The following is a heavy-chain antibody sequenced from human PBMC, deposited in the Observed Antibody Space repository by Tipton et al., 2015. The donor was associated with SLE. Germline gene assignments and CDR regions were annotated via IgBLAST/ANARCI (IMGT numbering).Heavy chain of an antibody. V-gene: IGHV3-33*01. J-gene: IGHJ4*02. CDR1: GFTFSTYA. CDR3: ARGRWADFDY. D-gene: IGHD5-24*01. Sequence: SGFTFSTYAMRWVRQAPGKGLEWVAMIWYDASKTYYVDSVKGRFTISRDNSQNTMYLQMNSLRAEDTGVYYCARGRWADFDYWGQGTLVTVSS. CDR2: IWYDASKT.